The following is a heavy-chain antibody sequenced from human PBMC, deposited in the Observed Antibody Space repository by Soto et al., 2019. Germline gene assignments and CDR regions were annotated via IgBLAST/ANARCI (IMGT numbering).Heavy chain of an antibody. CDR1: DYTFTSYG. Sequence: ASVKVSCKASDYTFTSYGIIWVRQAPGQGLEWIGWISVYNGNTNYAQKFRGRVTMTTDISTTTAYMEMRSLRSDDTAVYYCARSGSSWNLREFDYWGQGTLVTVSS. CDR3: ARSGSSWNLREFDY. J-gene: IGHJ4*02. CDR2: ISVYNGNT. D-gene: IGHD6-13*01. V-gene: IGHV1-18*01.